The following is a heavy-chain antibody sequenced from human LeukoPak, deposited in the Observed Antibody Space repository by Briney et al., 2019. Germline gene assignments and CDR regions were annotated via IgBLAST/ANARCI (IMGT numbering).Heavy chain of an antibody. CDR2: IYNGGTT. CDR1: GASTSTHY. J-gene: IGHJ4*02. D-gene: IGHD4-11*01. CDR3: AQTTGWPGLDY. V-gene: IGHV4-59*08. Sequence: SETLSLTCIVSGASTSTHYWNWIRQPPGKGLEWIGYIYNGGTTNYNPSLKSRVTISVDTSKNQFSLRLTSLTAADTAIYYCAQTTGWPGLDYWGPGVLVTVSS.